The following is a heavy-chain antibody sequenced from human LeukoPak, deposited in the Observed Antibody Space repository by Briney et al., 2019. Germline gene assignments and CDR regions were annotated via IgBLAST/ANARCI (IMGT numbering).Heavy chain of an antibody. V-gene: IGHV1-69*01. J-gene: IGHJ4*02. CDR2: IIPIFGTA. D-gene: IGHD1-7*01. CDR1: GGTFSSYA. CDR3: ARGASLGNWNYPFDY. Sequence: SVKVSCKASGGTFSSYAISWVRQAPGQGLEWMGGIIPIFGTANYAQKFQGRVTITADESTSTAYMELSSLRSEDTAVYYCARGASLGNWNYPFDYWGQGTLVTVSS.